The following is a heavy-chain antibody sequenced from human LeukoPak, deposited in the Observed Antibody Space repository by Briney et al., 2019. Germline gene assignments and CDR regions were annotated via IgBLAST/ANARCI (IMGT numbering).Heavy chain of an antibody. CDR1: GGTFSSYA. Sequence: SVKVSCKASGGTFSSYAISWVRQAPGQGLEWMGGIIPIFGTANYAQKFQGRVMITADESTSTAYMELSSLRSEDTAVYYCARYPLMEEQLVGARIDYYYGMDVWGQGTTVTVSS. CDR3: ARYPLMEEQLVGARIDYYYGMDV. V-gene: IGHV1-69*13. D-gene: IGHD6-6*01. J-gene: IGHJ6*02. CDR2: IIPIFGTA.